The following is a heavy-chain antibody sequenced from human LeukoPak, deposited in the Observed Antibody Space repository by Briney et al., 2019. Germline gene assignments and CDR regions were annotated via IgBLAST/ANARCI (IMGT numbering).Heavy chain of an antibody. CDR1: GFTFSSYW. J-gene: IGHJ6*02. V-gene: IGHV3-7*01. Sequence: GGSLRLSCAASGFTFSSYWMSWVRQAPGKGLEWVANIKQDGSEKYYVDSVKGRFTISRDNAKNSLYLQMNSLRAEGTAVYYCARDQVLRRQWLVRGYYYYGMDVWGQGTTVTVSS. CDR3: ARDQVLRRQWLVRGYYYYGMDV. D-gene: IGHD6-19*01. CDR2: IKQDGSEK.